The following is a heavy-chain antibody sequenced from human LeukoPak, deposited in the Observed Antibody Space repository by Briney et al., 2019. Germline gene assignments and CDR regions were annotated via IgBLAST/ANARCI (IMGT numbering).Heavy chain of an antibody. Sequence: GGSLRLSCAASGFTFGSHGLHWVRQPPGKGLEWVAFISYDGSTKYYADSVKGRFTISRDNSENTLYLQMNSLKAADTAVYYCTREPLFWGQGTLVTVSS. V-gene: IGHV3-30-3*01. D-gene: IGHD1-14*01. J-gene: IGHJ4*02. CDR3: TREPLF. CDR1: GFTFGSHG. CDR2: ISYDGSTK.